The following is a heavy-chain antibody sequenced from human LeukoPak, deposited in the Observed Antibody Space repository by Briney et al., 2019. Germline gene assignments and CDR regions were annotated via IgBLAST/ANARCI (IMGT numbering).Heavy chain of an antibody. CDR3: ARGRGSYNAFDI. J-gene: IGHJ3*02. V-gene: IGHV1-2*02. Sequence: ASVKVSCKASGYTFTGYYMHWVRQAPGQGLDWMGWINPNSGGTNYAQKFQGRVTMTRDTSISTAYMELSRLRSDDTAVYYCARGRGSYNAFDIWGQGTMVTVSS. CDR2: INPNSGGT. CDR1: GYTFTGYY. D-gene: IGHD1-26*01.